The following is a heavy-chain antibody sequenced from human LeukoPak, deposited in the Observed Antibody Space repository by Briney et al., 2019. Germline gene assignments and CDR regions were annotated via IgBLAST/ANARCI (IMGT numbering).Heavy chain of an antibody. V-gene: IGHV3-23*01. J-gene: IGHJ6*03. CDR2: ISGSGGGK. Sequence: PGGSLRLSCAASGFTFSSYAMSWVRQAPGKGLEWVSAISGSGGGKYYADSVKGRFTISRDNSKNTLYLQMNSLRAEDTAVYYCAKGVGGYCSSTSCYVDYYYYYMDVWGKGTTVTVSS. D-gene: IGHD2-2*01. CDR3: AKGVGGYCSSTSCYVDYYYYYMDV. CDR1: GFTFSSYA.